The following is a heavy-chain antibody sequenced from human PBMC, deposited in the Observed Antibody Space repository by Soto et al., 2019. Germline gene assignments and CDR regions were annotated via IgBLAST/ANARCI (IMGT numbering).Heavy chain of an antibody. D-gene: IGHD4-17*01. CDR3: ARGRHLTTVTSFDY. J-gene: IGHJ4*02. Sequence: SVKVSCKASGGTFSSYAISWVRQAPGQGLEWMGGIIPIFGTANYAQKFQGRVTITADKSTSTAYMELSSLRSEDTAVYYCARGRHLTTVTSFDYWGQGTLVTVSS. CDR1: GGTFSSYA. CDR2: IIPIFGTA. V-gene: IGHV1-69*06.